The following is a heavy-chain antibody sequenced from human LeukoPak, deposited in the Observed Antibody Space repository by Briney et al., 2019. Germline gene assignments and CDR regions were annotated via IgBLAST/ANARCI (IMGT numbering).Heavy chain of an antibody. Sequence: PSETLSLTCTVSGYSISSGYYWGWIRQPPGKGLEWIGSIYHSGSTYYNPSLKSRVTISVDTSKNQFSLKLSSVTAADTAVYYCARDGVYYFDYWGQGTLVTVSS. CDR1: GYSISSGYY. J-gene: IGHJ4*02. D-gene: IGHD3-16*01. CDR3: ARDGVYYFDY. CDR2: IYHSGST. V-gene: IGHV4-38-2*02.